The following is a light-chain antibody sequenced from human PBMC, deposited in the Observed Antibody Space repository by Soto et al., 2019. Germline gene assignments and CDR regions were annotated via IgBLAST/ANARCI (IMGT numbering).Light chain of an antibody. Sequence: DIQLTQSPSFLSASVGDRVTISCRASQDVSRFLAWYQQKPGKAPNLLIYAASTLQSGGPSRFSGSGSGTEFTLPISSLQPEDFATYYCQQLNSYVFTFGPGTKVYIK. J-gene: IGKJ3*01. CDR2: AAS. CDR3: QQLNSYVFT. CDR1: QDVSRF. V-gene: IGKV1-9*01.